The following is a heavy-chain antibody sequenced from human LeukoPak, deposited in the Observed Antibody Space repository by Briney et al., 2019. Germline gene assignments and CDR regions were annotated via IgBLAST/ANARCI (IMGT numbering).Heavy chain of an antibody. J-gene: IGHJ4*02. CDR1: GFTFSSYA. D-gene: IGHD3-22*01. Sequence: QTGGSLRLSCAASGFTFSSYAMSWVRQAPGKGLEWVSVISGSGGSTYYADSVQGRFTISRDNSNNTLYLQMNSLRADDTAVYYCAKRGYDSSGYYGYFDYWAQGTLVTVSS. CDR3: AKRGYDSSGYYGYFDY. CDR2: ISGSGGST. V-gene: IGHV3-23*01.